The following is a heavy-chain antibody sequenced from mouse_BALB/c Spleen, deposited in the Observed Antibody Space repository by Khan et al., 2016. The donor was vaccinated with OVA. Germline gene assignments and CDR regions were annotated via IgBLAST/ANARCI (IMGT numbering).Heavy chain of an antibody. CDR3: VRGSGNYRFAY. CDR1: GYTFTDFA. CDR2: ISSYYGDA. Sequence: QVQLQQSGAELVRPGVSVKISCKGSGYTFTDFAMHWVKQRPAKSLEWIGVISSYYGDANYNQNFKGKATMTVDKSSSTAYMEFARLTSEDSDIYCCVRGSGNYRFAYWGQGTLVTVSA. V-gene: IGHV1S137*01. J-gene: IGHJ3*01. D-gene: IGHD2-1*01.